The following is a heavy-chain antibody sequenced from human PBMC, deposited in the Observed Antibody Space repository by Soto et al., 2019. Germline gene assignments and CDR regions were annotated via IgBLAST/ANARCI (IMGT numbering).Heavy chain of an antibody. CDR3: ARVEGRGRDYYYCGMDV. CDR2: IWYDGSNK. Sequence: GGSLRLSCAASGFTFSSYGMHWVRQAPGKGLEWVAVIWYDGSNKYYADSVKGRFTISRDNSKNTLYLQMNSLRAEDTAVYYCARVEGRGRDYYYCGMDVWGQGTTVTVSS. CDR1: GFTFSSYG. J-gene: IGHJ6*02. D-gene: IGHD3-10*01. V-gene: IGHV3-33*01.